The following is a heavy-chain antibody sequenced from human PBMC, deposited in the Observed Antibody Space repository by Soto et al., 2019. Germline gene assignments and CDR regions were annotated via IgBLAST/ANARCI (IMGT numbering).Heavy chain of an antibody. D-gene: IGHD6-19*01. CDR1: GFSLSDYA. CDR3: ARDGPLPCTSGWDFVMLDQ. J-gene: IGHJ4*02. Sequence: QVQLVESGGGVVQPGGSLRLSCAASGFSLSDYAMHWVRQAPGKGLEWLTSISYDESNRFYTESVKGRFSISRDISKNTLSLRMDTLRPEDTAVYYCARDGPLPCTSGWDFVMLDQWGQGTLVTVS. V-gene: IGHV3-30-3*01. CDR2: ISYDESNR.